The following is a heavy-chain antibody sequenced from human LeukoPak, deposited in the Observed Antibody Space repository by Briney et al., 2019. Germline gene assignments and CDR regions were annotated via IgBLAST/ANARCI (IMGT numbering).Heavy chain of an antibody. D-gene: IGHD2-2*01. V-gene: IGHV3-30*02. CDR1: GFTFSNYG. J-gene: IGHJ4*02. CDR3: AKGGSTSPNGINDY. Sequence: GGSLRLSCAASGFTFSNYGMHWVRQAPGKGLEWVAFIRYDGTNKYYADSVKGRFTISRDNSKNTLYLQMNSLRAEDTAVYYCAKGGSTSPNGINDYWGQGTLVTVSS. CDR2: IRYDGTNK.